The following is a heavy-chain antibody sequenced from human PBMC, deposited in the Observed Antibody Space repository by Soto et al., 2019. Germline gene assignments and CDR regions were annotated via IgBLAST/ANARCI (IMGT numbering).Heavy chain of an antibody. J-gene: IGHJ4*02. CDR2: ISSNGGTT. CDR1: GFTFSSYD. V-gene: IGHV3-64*01. Sequence: EVQLAESGGGMDQPGGSLRLSCVASGFTFSSYDMHWVRQAPGKGLEYVSSISSNGGTTYYGNSVKGRFTISRDNSKNTLYLQMGSLSAEDMAVYYCVRRVSGNYDYWGQGTRVTVSS. D-gene: IGHD1-7*01. CDR3: VRRVSGNYDY.